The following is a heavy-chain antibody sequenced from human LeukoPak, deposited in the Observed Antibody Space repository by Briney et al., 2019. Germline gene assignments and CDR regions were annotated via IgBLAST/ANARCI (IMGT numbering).Heavy chain of an antibody. Sequence: GGSLRLSCAASGFTFDRYTMHWVRQAPGKGLEWVSLISWDGGSTYYADSVKGRFTISRDNSKNSLSLQMNSLRAEDTALYYCAKDGKNYFDYWGQGTLVTVSS. CDR1: GFTFDRYT. J-gene: IGHJ4*02. CDR3: AKDGKNYFDY. CDR2: ISWDGGST. V-gene: IGHV3-43*01.